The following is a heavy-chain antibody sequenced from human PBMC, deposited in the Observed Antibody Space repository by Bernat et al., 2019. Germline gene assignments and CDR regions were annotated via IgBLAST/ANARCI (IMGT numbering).Heavy chain of an antibody. CDR1: GFSFNNAW. J-gene: IGHJ4*02. D-gene: IGHD1-26*01. CDR2: IKSKSDGGTA. CDR3: TTHSGSHY. V-gene: IGHV3-15*01. Sequence: EVQLVESGGGLVKPGGSLRLSCAASGFSFNNAWMTWVRQAPGKSLEWVGRIKSKSDGGTADYTAPVKGRFTISRDDSKNTLYLQMNSLKTEDTAVYYCTTHSGSHYWGQGTLVTVSS.